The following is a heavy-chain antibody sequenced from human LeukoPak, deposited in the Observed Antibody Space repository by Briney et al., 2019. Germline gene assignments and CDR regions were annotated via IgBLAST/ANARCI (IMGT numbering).Heavy chain of an antibody. D-gene: IGHD4-17*01. CDR1: GFTFDDYA. CDR2: ISWNSGSI. J-gene: IGHJ6*02. Sequence: PGGSLRLSCAASGFTFDDYAMHWVRQAPGKGLEWVSGISWNSGSIGYADSVKGRFTISRDNAKNSLYLQMNSLRAEDTALYYCAKDDYGDHQDSYGMDVWGQGTTVTVSS. V-gene: IGHV3-9*01. CDR3: AKDDYGDHQDSYGMDV.